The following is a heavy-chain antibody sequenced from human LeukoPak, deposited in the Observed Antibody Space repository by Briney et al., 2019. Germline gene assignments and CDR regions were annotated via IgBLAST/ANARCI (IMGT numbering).Heavy chain of an antibody. D-gene: IGHD6-6*01. CDR2: INPNSGGT. Sequence: GASVKVSCKASGYTFTGYYMHWVRQAPGQGLEWMGWINPNSGGTNYAQKFQGRVTMTRDTAISTAYMELSRLRSDDTAVYYGARDGYSSSSPPDYWGQGTLVTVSS. V-gene: IGHV1-2*02. CDR1: GYTFTGYY. CDR3: ARDGYSSSSPPDY. J-gene: IGHJ4*02.